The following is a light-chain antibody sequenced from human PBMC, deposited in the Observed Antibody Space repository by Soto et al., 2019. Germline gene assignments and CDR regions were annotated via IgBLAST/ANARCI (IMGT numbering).Light chain of an antibody. CDR3: QQYNSYWRT. V-gene: IGKV1-5*01. CDR1: QSISSW. J-gene: IGKJ1*01. Sequence: DIRMTHSRSTRSSSVVDRVRMTCRASQSISSWLAWYQQKPGKVPKLLIYDASSLESGVPSRFSGSGSGTEFTLTISSLQPDDFATYYCQQYNSYWRTFGQGTKVDIK. CDR2: DAS.